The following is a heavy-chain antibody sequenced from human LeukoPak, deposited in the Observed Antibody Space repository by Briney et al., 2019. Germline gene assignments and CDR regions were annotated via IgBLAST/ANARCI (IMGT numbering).Heavy chain of an antibody. CDR2: INPNSGGT. V-gene: IGHV1-2*02. Sequence: ASVKVSCKASGYTFTGYYMHWVRQAPGQGLEWMGWINPNSGGTNYAQKFQGRVTMTRDTSISTAYMELSRLRSDDTAVYYCARDRDSSSWYAVFHPGMYYYYYYYMDVWGKGTTVTVSS. D-gene: IGHD6-13*01. CDR1: GYTFTGYY. J-gene: IGHJ6*03. CDR3: ARDRDSSSWYAVFHPGMYYYYYYYMDV.